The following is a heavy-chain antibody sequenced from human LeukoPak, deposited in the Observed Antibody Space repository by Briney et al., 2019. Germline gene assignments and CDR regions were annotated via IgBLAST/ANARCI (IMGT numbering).Heavy chain of an antibody. CDR2: INHSGST. CDR1: GGSFSGYY. V-gene: IGHV4-34*01. J-gene: IGHJ6*03. CDR3: ARGRELRYYDILTGYYGPRYYYYMDV. Sequence: SETLSLTCAVYGGSFSGYYWSWIRQPPGKGLEWIGEINHSGSTNYNPSLKSRVTISVDTSKNQFSLKLSSVTAADTAVYYCARGRELRYYDILTGYYGPRYYYYMDVWGKGTTVTVSS. D-gene: IGHD3-9*01.